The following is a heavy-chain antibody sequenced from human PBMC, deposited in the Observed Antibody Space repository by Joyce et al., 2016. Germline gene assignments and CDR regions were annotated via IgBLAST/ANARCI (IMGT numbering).Heavy chain of an antibody. CDR1: GYSFSNFW. D-gene: IGHD6-25*01. V-gene: IGHV5-51*01. CDR3: ARAAQFDS. CDR2: IYPADYDT. J-gene: IGHJ4*02. Sequence: EVQLVQSGAEVKKPGESLKISCKGSGYSFSNFWIGWVRQMPGKGLECMGIIYPADYDTRYSPSFQGQVTISVDKSLNTAYLQWSSLRASDTAIYYCARAAQFDSWGQGTLVTVSS.